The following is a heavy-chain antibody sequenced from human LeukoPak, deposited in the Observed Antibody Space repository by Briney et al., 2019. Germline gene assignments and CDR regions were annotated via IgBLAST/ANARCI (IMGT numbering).Heavy chain of an antibody. D-gene: IGHD3-3*01. CDR2: IDSSGTTI. V-gene: IGHV3-48*01. CDR3: ARDLGFLEWLSNWFDP. CDR1: GFTFSTYS. Sequence: GGSLRLSCAASGFTFSTYSMNWVRQAPGKGLEWVSYIDSSGTTIYYADSVQGRFTISRDNAKNSLYLQMNSLRAEDTAVYYCARDLGFLEWLSNWFDPWGQGTLVTVSS. J-gene: IGHJ5*02.